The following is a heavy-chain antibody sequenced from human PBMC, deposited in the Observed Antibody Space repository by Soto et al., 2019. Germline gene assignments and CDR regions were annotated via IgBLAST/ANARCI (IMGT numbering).Heavy chain of an antibody. D-gene: IGHD4-17*01. Sequence: GESLKISCHGSGYSFTNYWIAWVRQMPGKGLEYMGIIYPSDSDTRYSPSFQGQVTISADKSISTAYLQWSSLKASDTAIYYCARHGFYGDFSSNYFDPWGQGTLVTVSS. V-gene: IGHV5-51*01. J-gene: IGHJ5*02. CDR2: IYPSDSDT. CDR1: GYSFTNYW. CDR3: ARHGFYGDFSSNYFDP.